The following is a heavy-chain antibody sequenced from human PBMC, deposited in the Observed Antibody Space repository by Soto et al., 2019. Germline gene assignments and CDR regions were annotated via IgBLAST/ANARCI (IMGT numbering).Heavy chain of an antibody. D-gene: IGHD2-15*01. CDR1: GGSISSYY. J-gene: IGHJ6*03. V-gene: IGHV4-59*01. Sequence: QVQLQESGPGLVKPSETLSLTCTVSGGSISSYYWSWIRQPPGKGLEWIGYIYYSGSTNYNPSLKSRVPISVDTSKNKFSLKLSSVTAADTAVYYCARSYRRYCSGGSCYSYYYYYMDVWGKGTTVTVSS. CDR2: IYYSGST. CDR3: ARSYRRYCSGGSCYSYYYYYMDV.